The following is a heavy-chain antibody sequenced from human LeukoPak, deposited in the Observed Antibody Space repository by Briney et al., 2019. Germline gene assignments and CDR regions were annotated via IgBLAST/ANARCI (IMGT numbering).Heavy chain of an antibody. Sequence: GGSLRLSCADSGFTFDDYGMSWVRQAPGKGLEWVSGINWNGGSTGYADSVKGRFTISRDNAKNSLYLQMNSLRAEDTALYYCARVIQYYYDSKGYFDYWGQGTLVTVSS. CDR1: GFTFDDYG. CDR3: ARVIQYYYDSKGYFDY. CDR2: INWNGGST. J-gene: IGHJ4*02. V-gene: IGHV3-20*04. D-gene: IGHD3-22*01.